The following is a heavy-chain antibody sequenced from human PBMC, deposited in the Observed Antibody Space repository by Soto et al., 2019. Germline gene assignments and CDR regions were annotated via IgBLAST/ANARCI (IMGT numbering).Heavy chain of an antibody. V-gene: IGHV1-69*13. J-gene: IGHJ5*02. Sequence: SVKVSCKASGGTFSSYAISWVRQAPGQGLEWMGGIIPIFGTANYAQKFQGRVTITADESTSTAYMELSGLRSEDTAVCYWARGGYIVLIVYAIGPAFDPRSQGTLVTVSA. CDR3: ARGGYIVLIVYAIGPAFDP. D-gene: IGHD2-8*01. CDR1: GGTFSSYA. CDR2: IIPIFGTA.